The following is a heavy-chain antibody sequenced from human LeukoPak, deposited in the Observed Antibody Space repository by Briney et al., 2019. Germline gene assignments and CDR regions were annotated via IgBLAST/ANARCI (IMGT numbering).Heavy chain of an antibody. CDR2: ICYSGST. D-gene: IGHD3-16*02. CDR1: GGSISSYY. V-gene: IGHV4-59*08. J-gene: IGHJ6*02. CDR3: ARSLTYYDYVWGSYQGYYYYGMDV. Sequence: SETLSLTCTVSGGSISSYYWSWIRQPPGKGLEWIGYICYSGSTNYNPSLKSRVTISVDTSKNQFSLKLSSVTAADTAVYYCARSLTYYDYVWGSYQGYYYYGMDVWGQGTTVTVSS.